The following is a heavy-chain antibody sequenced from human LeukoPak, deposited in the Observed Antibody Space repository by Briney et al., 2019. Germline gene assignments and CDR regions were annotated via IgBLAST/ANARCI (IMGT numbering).Heavy chain of an antibody. V-gene: IGHV3-21*01. Sequence: GGSLRLSCAASGFTFTSYGVTWVRQAQGKGLEWVSSISSSSSYIYYADSVKGRFTISGDNAKNSLYLQMNSLRAEDTAVYYCARDSYQLLLGNWFDPWGQGTLVTVSS. CDR3: ARDSYQLLLGNWFDP. D-gene: IGHD2-2*01. CDR2: ISSSSSYI. CDR1: GFTFTSYG. J-gene: IGHJ5*02.